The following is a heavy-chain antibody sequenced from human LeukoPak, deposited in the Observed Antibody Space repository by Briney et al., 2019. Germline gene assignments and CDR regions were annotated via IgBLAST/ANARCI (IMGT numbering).Heavy chain of an antibody. CDR2: IYTSGST. CDR1: GGSISSGSYY. V-gene: IGHV4-61*02. CDR3: ARASMEDIVVVPAAIKWYFDL. D-gene: IGHD2-2*01. Sequence: SQTLSLTCTVSGGSISSGSYYWSGTRQPAEKGLEWIGRIYTSGSTNYNPSLKSRVTISVDTSKNQFSLKLSSVTAADTAVYYCARASMEDIVVVPAAIKWYFDLWGRGTLVTVSS. J-gene: IGHJ2*01.